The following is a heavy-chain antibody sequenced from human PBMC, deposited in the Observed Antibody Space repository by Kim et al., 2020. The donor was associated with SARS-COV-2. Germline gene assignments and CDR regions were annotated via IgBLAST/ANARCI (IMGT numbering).Heavy chain of an antibody. CDR3: AREWTTNDLGYYYYYGMDV. V-gene: IGHV3-33*01. CDR2: IWYDGSNK. D-gene: IGHD3-16*01. J-gene: IGHJ6*02. CDR1: GFTFSSYG. Sequence: GGSLRLSCAASGFTFSSYGMHWVRQAPGKGLEWVAVIWYDGSNKYYADSVKGRFTISRDNSKNTLYLQMNSLRAEDTAVYYCAREWTTNDLGYYYYYGMDVWGQGTTVTVSS.